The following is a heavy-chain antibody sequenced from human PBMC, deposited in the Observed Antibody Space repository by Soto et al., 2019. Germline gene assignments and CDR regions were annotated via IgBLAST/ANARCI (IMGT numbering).Heavy chain of an antibody. CDR2: ISYDGSNK. Sequence: QVQLVESGGGVVQPGRSLRLSCAASGFTFSSYAMHWVRQAPGKGLEWVAVISYDGSNKYYADSVKGRFTISRGNSKNTLYLQMNSLRAEDTAVYYCARGAGDSSGYYSNYFDYWGQGTLVTVSS. CDR3: ARGAGDSSGYYSNYFDY. D-gene: IGHD3-22*01. V-gene: IGHV3-30-3*01. CDR1: GFTFSSYA. J-gene: IGHJ4*02.